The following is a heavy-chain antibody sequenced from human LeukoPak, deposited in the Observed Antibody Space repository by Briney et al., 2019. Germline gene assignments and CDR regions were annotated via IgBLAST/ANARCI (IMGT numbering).Heavy chain of an antibody. D-gene: IGHD6-6*01. CDR1: GGSISSYY. CDR2: IYYSGST. V-gene: IGHV4-59*01. CDR3: ARDVFAEYSTHHRFDP. Sequence: SETLSLTCTVSGGSISSYYWSWIRQPPGKGLEWIGYIYYSGSTNYNPSLKSRVTISVDTSKNQFSLKLSSVIAADTAVYYCARDVFAEYSTHHRFDPWGQGTLVTVSS. J-gene: IGHJ5*02.